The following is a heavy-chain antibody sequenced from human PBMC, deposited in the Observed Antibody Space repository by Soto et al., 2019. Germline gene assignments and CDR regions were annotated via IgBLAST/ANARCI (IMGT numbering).Heavy chain of an antibody. CDR2: IYHSGST. CDR3: VRIKGGAAGNFDY. J-gene: IGHJ4*02. D-gene: IGHD6-13*01. V-gene: IGHV4-31*03. Sequence: QVQLQESGPGMVKPSQTLSLTCTVSGDYISNGAYYWSWIRQDPGKGLEWIGYIYHSGSTYNNPSLKSRVTISVDTSKSQFFLKLSSVTAADTVVYYCVRIKGGAAGNFDYWGQGILVTVSS. CDR1: GDYISNGAYY.